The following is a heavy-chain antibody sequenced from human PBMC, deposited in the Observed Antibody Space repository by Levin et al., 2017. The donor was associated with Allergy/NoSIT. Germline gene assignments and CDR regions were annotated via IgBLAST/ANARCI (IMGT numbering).Heavy chain of an antibody. V-gene: IGHV3-9*01. CDR2: ISWNSGSI. D-gene: IGHD5-18*01. J-gene: IGHJ4*02. CDR3: AKDIGYSYGQHASQLLDY. Sequence: GGSLRLSCAASGFTFDDYAMHWVRQAPGKGLEWVSGISWNSGSIGYADSVKGRFTISRDNAKNSLYLQMNSLRAEDTALYYCAKDIGYSYGQHASQLLDYWGQGTLVTVSS. CDR1: GFTFDDYA.